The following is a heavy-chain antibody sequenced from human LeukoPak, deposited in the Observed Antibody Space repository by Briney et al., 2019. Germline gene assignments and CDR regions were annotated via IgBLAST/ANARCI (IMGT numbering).Heavy chain of an antibody. CDR3: ARSEVGANQDAFDI. CDR2: INPSSGGT. Sequence: GASVKVSCKASGYTFTGYYMHWVRQAPGQGLEWMGWINPSSGGTNYAQKFQGWVTMTRDTSISTAYMELSRLRSDDTAVYYCARSEVGANQDAFDIWGQGTMVTVSS. D-gene: IGHD1-26*01. CDR1: GYTFTGYY. V-gene: IGHV1-2*04. J-gene: IGHJ3*02.